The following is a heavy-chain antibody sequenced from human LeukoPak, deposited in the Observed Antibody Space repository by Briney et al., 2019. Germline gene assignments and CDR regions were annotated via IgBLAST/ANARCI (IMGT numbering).Heavy chain of an antibody. D-gene: IGHD2-15*01. CDR1: GFTFSSSW. J-gene: IGHJ4*02. CDR2: ISGDGTTT. CDR3: AKHGCSGGSCYAPPSYDY. V-gene: IGHV3-74*01. Sequence: PGGSLRLSCAASGFTFSSSWMHWVRQVPGEGLVWVSRISGDGTTTTYADSVKGRFTISRDNAKNTLYLQMNSLRAEDTAVYYCAKHGCSGGSCYAPPSYDYWGQGTLVTVSS.